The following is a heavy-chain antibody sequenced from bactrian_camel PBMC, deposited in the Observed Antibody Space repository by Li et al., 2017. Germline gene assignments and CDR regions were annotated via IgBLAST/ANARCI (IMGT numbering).Heavy chain of an antibody. Sequence: QLVESGGGSVQTGGSLRLSCVASTSIRTFNLYAMGRFRQAPGKEREGVAGIDRYGTTSYRDSVKGRFTFSKDNAKNTLYLQMNSLTPEDTAMYYCAARGGSWFRPGVIPPSAFFSYWGQGTQVTVS. CDR2: IDRYGTT. D-gene: IGHD6*01. V-gene: IGHV3S57*01. CDR3: AARGGSWFRPGVIPPSAFFSY. CDR1: IRTFNLYA. J-gene: IGHJ4*01.